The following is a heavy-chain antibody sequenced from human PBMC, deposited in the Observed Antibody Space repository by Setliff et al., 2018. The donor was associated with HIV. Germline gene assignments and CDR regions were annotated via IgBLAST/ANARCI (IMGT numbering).Heavy chain of an antibody. CDR3: ARKPTGSPSDY. Sequence: ASVKVSCKASGYTFSNYGISWGRQAPGQGLEWMGWISPYNGNTNYVQKLQGRVTITTDTSTSTAYMELRSLRSDDTALYYYARKPTGSPSDYWGQGTLVTVSS. V-gene: IGHV1-18*01. J-gene: IGHJ4*02. CDR2: ISPYNGNT. D-gene: IGHD2-2*01. CDR1: GYTFSNYG.